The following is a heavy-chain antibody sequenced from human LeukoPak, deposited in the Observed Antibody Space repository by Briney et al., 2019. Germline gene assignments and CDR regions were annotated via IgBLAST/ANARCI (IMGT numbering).Heavy chain of an antibody. J-gene: IGHJ4*02. Sequence: GGSLRLSCAASGFTFSSYGMHRVRQAPGKGLEWVAFIRYDGSNKYYADSVKGRFTISRDNSKNTLYLQMNSLRAEDTAVYYCAKDTGVVPAATFDYWGQGTLVTVSS. CDR3: AKDTGVVPAATFDY. CDR2: IRYDGSNK. V-gene: IGHV3-30*02. CDR1: GFTFSSYG. D-gene: IGHD2-2*01.